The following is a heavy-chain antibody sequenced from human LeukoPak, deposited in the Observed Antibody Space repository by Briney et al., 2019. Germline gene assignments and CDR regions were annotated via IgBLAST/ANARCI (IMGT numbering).Heavy chain of an antibody. D-gene: IGHD3-10*01. CDR2: FDPEDGET. CDR1: GYTLTESS. J-gene: IGHJ4*02. Sequence: GASVKVSCKVSGYTLTESSMHWVRQAPGKGLEWMGGFDPEDGETIYAQKFQGRVTMTEDTSTDTAYMELSSLRSEDTAVYYCATKPITMVRGVIPDWGQGTLVTVSS. CDR3: ATKPITMVRGVIPD. V-gene: IGHV1-24*01.